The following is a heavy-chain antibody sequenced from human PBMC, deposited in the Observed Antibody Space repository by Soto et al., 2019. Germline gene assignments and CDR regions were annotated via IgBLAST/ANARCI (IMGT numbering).Heavy chain of an antibody. V-gene: IGHV1-69*13. CDR3: ARDLTIFGVVINWFDP. Sequence: ASVKVSCKASGGTFSSYAISWVRQAPGQGLEWMGGIIPIFGTANYAQKFQGRVTITADESTSTAYMELSSLRSEDTAVYYCARDLTIFGVVINWFDPWGQGTLVTVS. D-gene: IGHD3-3*01. CDR2: IIPIFGTA. J-gene: IGHJ5*02. CDR1: GGTFSSYA.